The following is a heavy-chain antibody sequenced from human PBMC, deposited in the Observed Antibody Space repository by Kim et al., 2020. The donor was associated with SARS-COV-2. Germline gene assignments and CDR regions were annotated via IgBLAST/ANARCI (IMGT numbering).Heavy chain of an antibody. V-gene: IGHV5-51*01. CDR3: ARIGDY. Sequence: YPGDSHTRYSPSFRGQVTISADKSISTAYLQWSSLKASDTAMYYCARIGDYWGQGTLVTVSS. CDR2: YPGDSHT. J-gene: IGHJ4*02. D-gene: IGHD2-15*01.